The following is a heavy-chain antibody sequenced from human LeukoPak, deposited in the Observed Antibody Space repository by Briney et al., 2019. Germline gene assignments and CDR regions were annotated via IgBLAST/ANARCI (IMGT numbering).Heavy chain of an antibody. CDR2: INPNSGGT. V-gene: IGHV1-2*02. CDR3: ARESPDLDYSCDY. D-gene: IGHD4-11*01. J-gene: IGHJ4*02. CDR1: GYTFTGYY. Sequence: GASVKVSCKPSGYTFTGYYMHWVRQAPGQGLGWMGWINPNSGGTNYAQKFQGRVTITRDTSTSTAYMELSRLRSDDTAVYYCARESPDLDYSCDYWGQGTLVTVSS.